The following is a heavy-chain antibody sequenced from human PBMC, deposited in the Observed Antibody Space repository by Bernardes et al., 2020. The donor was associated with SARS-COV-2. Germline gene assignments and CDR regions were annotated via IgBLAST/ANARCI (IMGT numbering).Heavy chain of an antibody. CDR3: TKDFDCEGGY. V-gene: IGHV3-74*01. D-gene: IGHD2-21*01. Sequence: QSPGKGLEWVSRISPDASNTGYAEPVKDRFTVSRDNAKSTVYLQVNSLRAEDTAVYYCTKDFDCEGGYWGHGIQVTVSS. CDR2: ISPDASNT. J-gene: IGHJ4*01.